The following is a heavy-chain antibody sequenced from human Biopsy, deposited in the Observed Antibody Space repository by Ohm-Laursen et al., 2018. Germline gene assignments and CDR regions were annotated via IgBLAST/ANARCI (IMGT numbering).Heavy chain of an antibody. CDR1: GYIFTTYW. CDR3: ARRDTKSLLR. V-gene: IGHV5-51*03. Sequence: GESLRISCKGSGYIFTTYWIAWVRQMPGKGLELMGVIYPGDSDTTYSPSFQGQATISADKSTAYLQWSSLKASDTAMYYCARRDTKSLLRWGQGTLVTVSS. CDR2: IYPGDSDT. D-gene: IGHD5-12*01. J-gene: IGHJ4*02.